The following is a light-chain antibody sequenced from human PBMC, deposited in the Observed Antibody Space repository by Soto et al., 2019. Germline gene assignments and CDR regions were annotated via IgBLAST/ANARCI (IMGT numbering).Light chain of an antibody. CDR3: QQRRNWPLT. CDR1: QSINNF. J-gene: IGKJ4*01. Sequence: EIVLTQSPATLSLSPGERATLSCRASQSINNFLAWYQQKPGQAPRLLIYDASNRATGIPAKFSGSGSGTDFTLTISSLEPEDFAVYYCQQRRNWPLTFGGGIKVEIK. CDR2: DAS. V-gene: IGKV3-11*01.